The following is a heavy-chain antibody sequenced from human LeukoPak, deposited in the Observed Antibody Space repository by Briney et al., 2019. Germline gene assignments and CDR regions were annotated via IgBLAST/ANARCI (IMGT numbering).Heavy chain of an antibody. Sequence: GGSLRLSCAASGFTFSNYWMNWVRQAPGKGLEWVANIKQDGSEKYYVDSVKGRFTISRDNAKNSLYLQMNSLRAEDTAVYYCARVVVLASRRFDYWGQGTLVTVSS. V-gene: IGHV3-7*04. J-gene: IGHJ4*02. D-gene: IGHD2-15*01. CDR1: GFTFSNYW. CDR3: ARVVVLASRRFDY. CDR2: IKQDGSEK.